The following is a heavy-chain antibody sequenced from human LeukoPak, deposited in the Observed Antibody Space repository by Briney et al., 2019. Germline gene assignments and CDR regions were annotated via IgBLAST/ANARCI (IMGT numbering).Heavy chain of an antibody. CDR3: ARVRRWLQPMDY. D-gene: IGHD5-24*01. J-gene: IGHJ4*02. CDR1: GASFSVYS. V-gene: IGHV4-34*01. CDR2: INHSGTP. Sequence: SEPLSLPCAVYGASFSVYSWGWIRHPPGKGLEWIGEINHSGTPNYNPPLKSQATKSLNTPKNPFSLKLSSVTAADTAVYYCARVRRWLQPMDYWGQGTLVTVSS.